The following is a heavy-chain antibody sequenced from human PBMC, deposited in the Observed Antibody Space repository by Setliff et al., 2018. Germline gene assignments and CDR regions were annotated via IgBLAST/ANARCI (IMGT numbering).Heavy chain of an antibody. D-gene: IGHD3-3*01. CDR3: ARGGIGFSEITIFGVALYWFDP. Sequence: GASVKVSCKASGYSFTNYYIHWVRQAPGQGLEWVGIINPSGGSTSYAQKFQGRVTMTRDTSTSTVYMELSSLRSEDTAVYYCARGGIGFSEITIFGVALYWFDPWGQGTLVTVSS. J-gene: IGHJ5*02. V-gene: IGHV1-46*01. CDR2: INPSGGST. CDR1: GYSFTNYY.